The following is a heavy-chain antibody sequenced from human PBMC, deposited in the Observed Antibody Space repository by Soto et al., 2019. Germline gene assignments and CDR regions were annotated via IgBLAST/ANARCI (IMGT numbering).Heavy chain of an antibody. V-gene: IGHV4-31*03. CDR3: ARQNYYYYGMDV. J-gene: IGHJ6*02. CDR2: IYYSGSI. Sequence: PSETLSLTCTVSGGSISSGGYYWSWIRQHPGKGLEWIGYIYYSGSIYYNPSLKSRVTISVDTSKNQFSLKLSSVTAADTAVYYCARQNYYYYGMDVWGQGTTVTVSS. CDR1: GGSISSGGYY.